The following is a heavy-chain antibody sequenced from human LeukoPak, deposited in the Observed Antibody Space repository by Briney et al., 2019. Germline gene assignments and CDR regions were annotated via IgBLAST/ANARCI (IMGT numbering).Heavy chain of an antibody. CDR3: AKDRPNYHESNGHYYRPNGDY. Sequence: GGSLRLSCAASGFTFNIYSMSWVRQAPGKGLEWVSSIISSGDATFYADSVKDRFTISRDNSKNMLYLQMSRLRAGDTAVYYCAKDRPNYHESNGHYYRPNGDYWGQGTLVTVSS. CDR2: IISSGDAT. J-gene: IGHJ4*02. V-gene: IGHV3-23*01. CDR1: GFTFNIYS. D-gene: IGHD3-22*01.